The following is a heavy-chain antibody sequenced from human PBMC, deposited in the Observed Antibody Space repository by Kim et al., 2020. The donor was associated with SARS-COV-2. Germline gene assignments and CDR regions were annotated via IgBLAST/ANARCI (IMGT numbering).Heavy chain of an antibody. CDR3: AKDRAYYGSGSYYWGPFDY. J-gene: IGHJ4*02. V-gene: IGHV3-30*18. Sequence: GGSLRLSCAASGFTFSSYGMHWVRQAPGKGLEWVAVISYDGSNKYYADSVKGRFTISRDNSKNTLYLQMNSLRAEDTAVYYCAKDRAYYGSGSYYWGPFDYWGQGTLVTVSS. CDR2: ISYDGSNK. D-gene: IGHD3-10*01. CDR1: GFTFSSYG.